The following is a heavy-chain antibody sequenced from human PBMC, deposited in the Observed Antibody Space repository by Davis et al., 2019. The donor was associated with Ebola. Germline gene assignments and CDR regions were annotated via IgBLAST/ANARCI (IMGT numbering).Heavy chain of an antibody. CDR1: GFIFSSYA. CDR3: ARATHMDY. D-gene: IGHD2-21*01. CDR2: ISYDGSDK. V-gene: IGHV3-30-3*01. Sequence: GGSLRLSCAASGFIFSSYAMHWVRQAPGKGLEWVAVISYDGSDKYYADSVKGRFTISRDNSKNTLYLQMNSLRAEDTAVYYCARATHMDYWGQGTLVTVSS. J-gene: IGHJ4*02.